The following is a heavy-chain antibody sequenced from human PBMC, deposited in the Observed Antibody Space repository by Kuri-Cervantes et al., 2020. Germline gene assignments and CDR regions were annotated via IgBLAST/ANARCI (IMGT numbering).Heavy chain of an antibody. D-gene: IGHD1-26*01. J-gene: IGHJ4*02. CDR2: INHSGST. V-gene: IGHV4-34*01. CDR1: GGSFSGYY. CDR3: ARGSGSANPDY. Sequence: SETLSLTCAVYGGSFSGYYWSWIRQPPGKGLEWIGEINHSGSTNYNPSLKSRVTISVDTPKNQFSLKLSSVTAADTAVYYCARGSGSANPDYWGQGTLVTVSS.